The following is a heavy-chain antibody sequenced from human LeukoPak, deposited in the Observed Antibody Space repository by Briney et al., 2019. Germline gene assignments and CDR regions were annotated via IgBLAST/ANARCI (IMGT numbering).Heavy chain of an antibody. CDR3: ARVFNGGVPAARPAFDY. V-gene: IGHV4-34*01. D-gene: IGHD2-2*01. CDR1: GGSFSGYY. CDR2: INHSGST. J-gene: IGHJ4*02. Sequence: SETLSLTCAVYGGSFSGYYWSWIRQPPGKGLEWIGEINHSGSTNYNPSLKSRVTISVDTSKNQFSLKLSSVTVADTAVYYCARVFNGGVPAARPAFDYWGQGTLSPSPQ.